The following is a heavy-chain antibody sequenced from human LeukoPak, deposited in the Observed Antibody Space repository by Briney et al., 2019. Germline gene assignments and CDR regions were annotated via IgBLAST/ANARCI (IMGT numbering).Heavy chain of an antibody. CDR2: ITSYNGNT. D-gene: IGHD3-10*01. CDR3: ARGSNYYGSGNYYAFDP. Sequence: ASVKVSCKASGGTFSSYAINWVRQAPGQGLEWMGWITSYNGNTNYAHKLQGRVTMTTDTSTSTAYMELRSLRSDDTAVYYCARGSNYYGSGNYYAFDPWGQGTLVTVSS. V-gene: IGHV1-18*01. CDR1: GGTFSSYA. J-gene: IGHJ5*02.